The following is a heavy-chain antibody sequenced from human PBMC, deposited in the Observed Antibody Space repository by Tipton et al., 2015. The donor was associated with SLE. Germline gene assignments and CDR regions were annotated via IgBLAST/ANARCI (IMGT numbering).Heavy chain of an antibody. J-gene: IGHJ3*02. Sequence: TLSLTCAVYGGSFSGYYWSWIRQPPGKGLEWIGEINHSGSTNYNPSLKSRVTISLDTSKNQFSLKLSSVTAADTAVYYCARDPGNFFDAFDIWGQGTMVTVSS. V-gene: IGHV4-34*01. CDR3: ARDPGNFFDAFDI. CDR2: INHSGST. D-gene: IGHD1-7*01. CDR1: GGSFSGYY.